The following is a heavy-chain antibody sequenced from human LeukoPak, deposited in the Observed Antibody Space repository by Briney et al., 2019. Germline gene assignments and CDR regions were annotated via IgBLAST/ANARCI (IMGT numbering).Heavy chain of an antibody. V-gene: IGHV4-34*01. J-gene: IGHJ5*02. CDR1: GGSFSGYY. CDR3: AVYCSSTSCYEEYWFDP. D-gene: IGHD2-2*01. Sequence: SETLSLTCAVYGGSFSGYYWSWIRQPPGKGLEWIGEINHSGSTNYNPSLKSRVTISVGTSKNQFSLKLSSVTAADTAVYYCAVYCSSTSCYEEYWFDPWGQGTLVTVSS. CDR2: INHSGST.